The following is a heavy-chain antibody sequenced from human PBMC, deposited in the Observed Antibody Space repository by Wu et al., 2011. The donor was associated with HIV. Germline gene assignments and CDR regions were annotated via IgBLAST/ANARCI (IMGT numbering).Heavy chain of an antibody. J-gene: IGHJ5*02. Sequence: QVQLVQSGAEVKKPGASVRVSCKASGYTFTGYYIHWVRQAPGQGLEWMGWISGYNGNTNYAQKLQGRVTMTTDTSTSAAYMELSSLKSEDTAVYYCARGRYSSSWYGGWFDPGAREPWSPSPQ. CDR2: ISGYNGNT. CDR3: ARGRYSSSWYGGWFDP. V-gene: IGHV1-18*04. CDR1: GYTFTGYY. D-gene: IGHD6-13*01.